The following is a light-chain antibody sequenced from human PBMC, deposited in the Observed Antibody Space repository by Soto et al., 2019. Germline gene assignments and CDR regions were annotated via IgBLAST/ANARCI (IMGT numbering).Light chain of an antibody. Sequence: EIVLTQSPGTLSLSPGDRATLSCRTSQSVSSSYLAWYQQKPGQAPRLLIYGASRRATGIPDRFSGSGSGTDFTLTISRLEPEDFATYYCQQSYSAPVTFGQGTKLEIK. CDR3: QQSYSAPVT. CDR2: GAS. CDR1: QSVSSSY. V-gene: IGKV3-20*01. J-gene: IGKJ2*01.